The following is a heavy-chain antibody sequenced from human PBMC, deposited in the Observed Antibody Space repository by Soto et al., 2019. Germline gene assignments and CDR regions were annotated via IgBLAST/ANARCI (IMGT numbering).Heavy chain of an antibody. D-gene: IGHD1-26*01. CDR2: ISTDGDNK. CDR3: AREGIGSRRYSLDS. J-gene: IGHJ4*02. CDR1: GFRFSSYA. V-gene: IGHV3-30-3*01. Sequence: GGSLGLSVGASGFRFSSYAIPWVRQGVGKGLEWVAVISTDGDNKYYADSGPGRFTISRDASNRALYLQMNSLRTDEKAVYYCAREGIGSRRYSLDSWGQGTLVTVTS.